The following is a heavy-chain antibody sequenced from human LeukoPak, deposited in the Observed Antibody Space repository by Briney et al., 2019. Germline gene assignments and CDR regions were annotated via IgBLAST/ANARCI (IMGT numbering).Heavy chain of an antibody. D-gene: IGHD3-22*01. V-gene: IGHV3-66*01. CDR1: GFTVSTNY. J-gene: IGHJ4*02. CDR3: ARVIYDSSGYDH. CDR2: IYSGGTT. Sequence: PGGSLRLSCAASGFTVSTNYMSWVRQSPGMGLEWVSIIYSGGTTYYADSVKGRFTISRDNSKNTLYLQMNSPRAEDTAVYYCARVIYDSSGYDHWGQGTLVTVSS.